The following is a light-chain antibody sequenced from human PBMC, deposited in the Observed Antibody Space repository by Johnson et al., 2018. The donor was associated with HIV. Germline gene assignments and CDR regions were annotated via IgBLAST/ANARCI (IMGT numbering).Light chain of an antibody. J-gene: IGLJ1*01. CDR1: SSNIGNNY. CDR2: EKN. Sequence: QSVLTQPPSVSAAPGQKVTISCSGSSSNIGNNYVSWYQQLQGTAPKLLIYEKNKRPSGIPDRFSASKSGTSATLDITGLQTGDEADYYCGTWDSSLGAHYVFGSGTEVTVL. CDR3: GTWDSSLGAHYV. V-gene: IGLV1-51*02.